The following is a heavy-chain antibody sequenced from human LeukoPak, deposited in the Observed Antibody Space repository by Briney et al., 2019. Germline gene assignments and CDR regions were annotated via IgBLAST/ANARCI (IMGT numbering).Heavy chain of an antibody. CDR3: ARDGYCSSTSCYYWFDP. CDR1: GYTFTGYY. D-gene: IGHD2-2*03. CDR2: INPNSGGT. J-gene: IGHJ5*02. Sequence: ASVKVSCKASGYTFTGYYMHWVRQAPGQGLEWMGWINPNSGGTNYAQKFQGRVTMTRDTSISTAYMELSRLRSDDTAVYYCARDGYCSSTSCYYWFDPWGKGTLVTVSS. V-gene: IGHV1-2*02.